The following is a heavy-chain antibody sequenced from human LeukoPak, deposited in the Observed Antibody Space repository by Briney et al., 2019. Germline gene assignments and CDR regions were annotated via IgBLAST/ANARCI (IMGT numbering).Heavy chain of an antibody. D-gene: IGHD6-13*01. CDR3: AKDKGYSSSWSDY. J-gene: IGHJ4*02. CDR2: ISGSGGST. V-gene: IGHV3-23*01. Sequence: PGGSLRLSCAASGFTFSSYAMSWVRRAPGKGLEWVSAISGSGGSTYYADSVKGRFTISRDNSKNTLYLQMNSLRAEDTAVYYCAKDKGYSSSWSDYWGQGTLVTVSS. CDR1: GFTFSSYA.